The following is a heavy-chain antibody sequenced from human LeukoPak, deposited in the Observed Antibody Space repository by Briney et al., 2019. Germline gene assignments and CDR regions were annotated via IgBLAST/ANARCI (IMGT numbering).Heavy chain of an antibody. V-gene: IGHV1-18*01. Sequence: ASVKVSCKASGYTFTSYGISWVRQAPGQGLEWMGWISAYNGNTNYAQKLQGRVTMTTDTSTSTAYMELRSLRSDDTAVYYCARSADILTGYYIADYWGQGTLVTVSS. CDR1: GYTFTSYG. J-gene: IGHJ4*02. D-gene: IGHD3-9*01. CDR2: ISAYNGNT. CDR3: ARSADILTGYYIADY.